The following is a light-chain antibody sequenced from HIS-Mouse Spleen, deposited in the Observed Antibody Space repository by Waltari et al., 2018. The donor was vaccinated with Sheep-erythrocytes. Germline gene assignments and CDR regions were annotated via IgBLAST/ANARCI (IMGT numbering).Light chain of an antibody. CDR1: QSVSSN. Sequence: EIVMTQSPATLSVSPGQRATLSCRASQSVSSNLAWYQQKPGQAPRLLIYCASARATGLPAPFTATQLGSNLHLNMRTLQYPDYVVYYCRQYSNRCLTFGQGTKLEIK. J-gene: IGKJ2*01. CDR3: RQYSNRCLT. CDR2: CAS. V-gene: IGKV3-15*01.